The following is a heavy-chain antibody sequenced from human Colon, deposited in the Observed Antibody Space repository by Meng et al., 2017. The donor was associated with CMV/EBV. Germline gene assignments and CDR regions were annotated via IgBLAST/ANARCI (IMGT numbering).Heavy chain of an antibody. CDR3: VRGGRLMNQLVCSF. J-gene: IGHJ4*02. V-gene: IGHV3-30*04. D-gene: IGHD1-1*01. CDR1: GFTFNYYA. Sequence: GESLKISCVASGFTFNYYAMHWVRQAPGKGLEWVAAIPYDGNKEYYADSVKGRFTISRDISKNTLYLQMNSLRPEDTAVYYCVRGGRLMNQLVCSFWGQGTLVTVSS. CDR2: IPYDGNKE.